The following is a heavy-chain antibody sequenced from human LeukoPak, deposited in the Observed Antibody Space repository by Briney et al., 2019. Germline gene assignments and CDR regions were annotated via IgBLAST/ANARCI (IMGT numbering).Heavy chain of an antibody. Sequence: GGSLRLSCAASGFTFSSYAMSWVRQAPGKGLEWVSAISGSGGSTYHADSVKGRFTISRDNSKNTLYLQMNSLRAEDTAVYYCAKDPHYYDSSGATDYYYYGMDVWGQGTTVTVSS. CDR1: GFTFSSYA. D-gene: IGHD3-22*01. CDR2: ISGSGGST. V-gene: IGHV3-23*01. J-gene: IGHJ6*02. CDR3: AKDPHYYDSSGATDYYYYGMDV.